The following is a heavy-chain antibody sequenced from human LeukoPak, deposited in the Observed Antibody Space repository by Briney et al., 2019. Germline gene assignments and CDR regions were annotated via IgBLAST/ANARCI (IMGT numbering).Heavy chain of an antibody. V-gene: IGHV3-64*01. CDR3: ARDFPSRVVATIREYYYYYYMDV. CDR2: ISSNGGST. Sequence: GSLRLSCAASGFTFSSYAMHWVRQAPGKGLEYVSAISSNGGSTYYANSVKGRFTISRDNSKNTLYLQMGSLRAEDMAVYYCARDFPSRVVATIREYYYYYYMDVWGKGTTVTVSS. J-gene: IGHJ6*03. D-gene: IGHD5-12*01. CDR1: GFTFSSYA.